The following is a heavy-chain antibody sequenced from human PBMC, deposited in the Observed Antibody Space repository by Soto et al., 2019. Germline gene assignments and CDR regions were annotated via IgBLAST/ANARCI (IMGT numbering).Heavy chain of an antibody. CDR2: IIPIFGTA. Sequence: ASVKVSCKASGGTFSSHAISWVRQAPGQGLEWMGGIIPIFGTANYAQKFQGRVTITADESTSTAYMELSSLRSEDTAVYYCARGVQLVPDAFDIWGQGTMVTVSS. D-gene: IGHD1-1*01. J-gene: IGHJ3*02. CDR1: GGTFSSHA. V-gene: IGHV1-69*13. CDR3: ARGVQLVPDAFDI.